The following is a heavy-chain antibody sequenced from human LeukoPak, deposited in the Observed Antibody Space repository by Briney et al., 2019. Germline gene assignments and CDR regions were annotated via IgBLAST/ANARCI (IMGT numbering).Heavy chain of an antibody. J-gene: IGHJ5*02. Sequence: ASVKVSCKASGYTFTSYGISWVRQAPGQGLEWMGWINPNSGGTNYAQKFQGRVTMTRDTSISTAYMELSRLRSDDTAVYYCARSTMVRGVNRTLDPWGQGTLVTVSS. CDR2: INPNSGGT. V-gene: IGHV1-2*02. D-gene: IGHD3-10*01. CDR3: ARSTMVRGVNRTLDP. CDR1: GYTFTSYG.